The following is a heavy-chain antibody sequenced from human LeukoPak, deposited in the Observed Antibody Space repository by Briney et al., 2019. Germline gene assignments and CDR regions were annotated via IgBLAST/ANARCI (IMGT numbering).Heavy chain of an antibody. J-gene: IGHJ4*02. CDR1: GGSISVISSSTYY. V-gene: IGHV4-39*01. CDR3: ARQLPTAAADTRGYFDY. Sequence: SETLSLTCTVSGGSISVISSSTYYWGWIRQAPGKGLEWIGSLYYGENSHYNPSLKSRATLSVDTSNNQFSLKLTSVTAADSAVYFCARQLPTAAADTRGYFDYWGQGTVVTVSS. CDR2: LYYGENS. D-gene: IGHD6-25*01.